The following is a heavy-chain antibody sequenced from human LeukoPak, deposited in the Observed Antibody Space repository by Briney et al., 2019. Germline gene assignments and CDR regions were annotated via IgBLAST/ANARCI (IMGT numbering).Heavy chain of an antibody. CDR1: GGSFSGYY. Sequence: SETLSLTCAVYGGSFSGYYWSWIRQPPGKGLEWIGVINHSGSTNYNPSLKSRVTISVDTSKNQFSLKLSSVTAADTAVYYCARRPIAASLSRSYYYMDVWGKGTTVTVSS. D-gene: IGHD6-6*01. CDR3: ARRPIAASLSRSYYYMDV. CDR2: INHSGST. V-gene: IGHV4-34*01. J-gene: IGHJ6*03.